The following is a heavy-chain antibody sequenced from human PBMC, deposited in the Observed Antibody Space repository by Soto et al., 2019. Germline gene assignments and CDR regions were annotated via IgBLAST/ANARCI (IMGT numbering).Heavy chain of an antibody. Sequence: QVQLVQSGAEVKKPGASVKVSCKASGYTFTTYALHWARQAPGQRPEWMGWINPASGHTKYSKKFQDRVTITRDTSASTGYMELSSLRSGDTAVYYCGRSVVGATGEILYNAMDVWGQGTTVTVSS. CDR1: GYTFTTYA. J-gene: IGHJ6*02. D-gene: IGHD1-26*01. CDR2: INPASGHT. V-gene: IGHV1-3*01. CDR3: GRSVVGATGEILYNAMDV.